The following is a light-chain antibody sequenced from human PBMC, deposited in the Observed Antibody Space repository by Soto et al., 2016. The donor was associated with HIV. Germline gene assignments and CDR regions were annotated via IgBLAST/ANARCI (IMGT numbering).Light chain of an antibody. Sequence: DIQLTQSPSFPSASVGDRVTITCRASQVISDYFAWYQQKPGKAPDLLIYATSTLQLGVPSRFSGGGSGTEFTLTISSLQPEDFATYYCQHLNSYSLTFGQGTRVEIK. CDR1: QVISDY. J-gene: IGKJ5*01. CDR2: ATS. CDR3: QHLNSYSLT. V-gene: IGKV1-9*01.